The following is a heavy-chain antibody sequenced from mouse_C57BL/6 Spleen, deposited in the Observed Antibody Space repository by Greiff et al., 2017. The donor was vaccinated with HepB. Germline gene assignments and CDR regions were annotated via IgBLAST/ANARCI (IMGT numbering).Heavy chain of an antibody. J-gene: IGHJ3*01. Sequence: EVKLMESEGGLVQPGSSMKLSCTASGFTFSDYYMAWVRQVPEKGLEWVANINYDGSSTYYLDSLKSRFIISRDNAKNILYLQMSSLKSEDTATYYCAREGGYDYPAWFAYWGQGTLVTVSA. CDR3: AREGGYDYPAWFAY. CDR2: INYDGSST. V-gene: IGHV5-16*01. D-gene: IGHD2-4*01. CDR1: GFTFSDYY.